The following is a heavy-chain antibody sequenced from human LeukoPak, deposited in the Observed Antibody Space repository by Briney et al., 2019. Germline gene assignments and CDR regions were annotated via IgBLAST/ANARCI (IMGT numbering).Heavy chain of an antibody. CDR2: ISGSGGRI. J-gene: IGHJ4*02. V-gene: IGHV3-23*01. D-gene: IGHD3-22*01. CDR1: GFTFSSYA. Sequence: GGSLRLSCAASGFTFSSYAMSWVRQAPGKGLEWVSAISGSGGRIYYGASVKGRFTISRDNSKNTLYLQMNSLRAEDTAVYYCARDTDSSGYFSYDWGQGTLVTVSS. CDR3: ARDTDSSGYFSYD.